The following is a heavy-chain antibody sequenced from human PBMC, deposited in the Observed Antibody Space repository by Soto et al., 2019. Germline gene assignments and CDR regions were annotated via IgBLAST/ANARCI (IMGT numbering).Heavy chain of an antibody. Sequence: SETLSLTCTVSGGSISSGGYYWSWIRQHPGKGLEWIGYIYYSGSTYYNPSLKSRVTISVDTSKNQFSLKLSSVTAADTAVYYCATNIAAAAPYYYGMDVWGQGTTVTV. D-gene: IGHD6-13*01. CDR1: GGSISSGGYY. CDR2: IYYSGST. J-gene: IGHJ6*02. CDR3: ATNIAAAAPYYYGMDV. V-gene: IGHV4-31*03.